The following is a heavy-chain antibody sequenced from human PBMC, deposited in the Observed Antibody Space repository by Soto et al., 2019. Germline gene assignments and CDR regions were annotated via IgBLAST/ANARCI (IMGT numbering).Heavy chain of an antibody. CDR2: IYHSGST. V-gene: IGHV4-4*02. CDR1: GGSISSSNW. Sequence: SETLSLTCAVSGGSISSSNWWTWVRQPPGKGLEWIGEIYHSGSTNFNPSLKSRVTISVDKSKNQFSLNLSSVTAADTAVYYCATSIRHIAAAGSWFDPWGQGTRVTVSS. D-gene: IGHD6-13*01. J-gene: IGHJ5*02. CDR3: ATSIRHIAAAGSWFDP.